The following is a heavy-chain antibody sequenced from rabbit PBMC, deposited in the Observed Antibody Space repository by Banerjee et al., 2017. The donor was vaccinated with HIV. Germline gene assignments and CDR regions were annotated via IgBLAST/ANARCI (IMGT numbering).Heavy chain of an antibody. CDR3: ARRYYNGVWGVFTL. D-gene: IGHD4-1*01. CDR2: IYAGSGGAT. CDR1: GFTFSSYY. J-gene: IGHJ4*01. V-gene: IGHV1S40*01. Sequence: QSLEESGGDLVKPGASLTLTCTASGFTFSSYYMCWVRQAPGKGLEWIACIYAGSGGATYYASWVVSRFTISKTSSTTVTLQMTSLTAADTASYFCARRYYNGVWGVFTLWGPGTLVPVS.